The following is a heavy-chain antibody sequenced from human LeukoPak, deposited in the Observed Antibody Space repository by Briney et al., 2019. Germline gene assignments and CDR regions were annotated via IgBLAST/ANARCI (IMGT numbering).Heavy chain of an antibody. D-gene: IGHD2-15*01. CDR2: IYSGGST. Sequence: PGGSLRLSCAASGFIVSRNYMSWVRQAPGKGLEWGSVIYSGGSTFYADSVKGRFTISRDNSKNTLYLEMNSLRAEDTAVYYCARDLVVVVAASGRNLDYGMDVWGQGTTVTVSS. V-gene: IGHV3-53*01. CDR1: GFIVSRNY. CDR3: ARDLVVVVAASGRNLDYGMDV. J-gene: IGHJ6*02.